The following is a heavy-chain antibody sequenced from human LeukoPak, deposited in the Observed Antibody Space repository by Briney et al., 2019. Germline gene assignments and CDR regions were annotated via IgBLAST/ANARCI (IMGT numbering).Heavy chain of an antibody. D-gene: IGHD6-6*01. CDR3: AAIDSSSSTFDY. J-gene: IGHJ4*02. CDR2: IYHSGST. V-gene: IGHV4-4*02. Sequence: PSETLSLTCAVSGGSISSSNWWSWVRQPPGKGLEWIGEIYHSGSTNYNPSLKSRVTISVDTSKNQFSLKLSSVTAADTAVYYCAAIDSSSSTFDYWGQGTLSPSPQ. CDR1: GGSISSSNW.